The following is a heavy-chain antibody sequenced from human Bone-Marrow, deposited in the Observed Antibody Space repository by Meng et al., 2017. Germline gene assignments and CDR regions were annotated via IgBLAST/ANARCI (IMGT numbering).Heavy chain of an antibody. CDR2: IGTAGDT. CDR1: GFTFSSYD. CDR3: ARDGPITMVRGVITA. V-gene: IGHV3-13*01. D-gene: IGHD3-10*01. J-gene: IGHJ5*02. Sequence: GESLKISCAASGFTFSSYDMHWVRQATGKGLEWVSAIGTAGDTYYPGSVKGRFTISRENAKNSLYLQMNSLRAGDTAVYYCARDGPITMVRGVITAWGQGPLVTVSS.